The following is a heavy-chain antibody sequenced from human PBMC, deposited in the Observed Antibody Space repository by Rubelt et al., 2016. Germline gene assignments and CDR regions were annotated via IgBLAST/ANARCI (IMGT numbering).Heavy chain of an antibody. D-gene: IGHD1-1*01. J-gene: IGHJ6*02. V-gene: IGHV3-74*01. CDR2: INTDGKST. CDR1: GFSFSTYW. CDR3: ARGEYKYGMLGMDV. Sequence: GSGGGLVQPGGSLRLSCAVSGFSFSTYWMRWVRQAPGKGLVWVSHINTDGKSTNYADSVKGRFTISRDNAKNTLFLQMNSLRTEDTAVYYCARGEYKYGMLGMDVWGQGTTVTVSS.